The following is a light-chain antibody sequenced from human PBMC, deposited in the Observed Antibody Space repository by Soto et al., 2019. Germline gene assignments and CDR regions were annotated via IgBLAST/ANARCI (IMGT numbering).Light chain of an antibody. Sequence: EIVLTQSPGTLSLSPWERATLSCRASQSVSSNLAWYQQNPGQAPRLLIYGASTRATGIPARFSGSGSGTEFTLTISSLQSEDFAVYYCQQYDTWPPTFGPGTKVDIK. J-gene: IGKJ3*01. V-gene: IGKV3-15*01. CDR1: QSVSSN. CDR2: GAS. CDR3: QQYDTWPPT.